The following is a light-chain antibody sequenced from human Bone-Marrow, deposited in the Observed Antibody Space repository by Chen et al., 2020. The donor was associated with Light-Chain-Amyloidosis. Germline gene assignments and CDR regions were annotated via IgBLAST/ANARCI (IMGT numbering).Light chain of an antibody. CDR3: SSYTITNTLV. CDR1: SSDVGGDNH. V-gene: IGLV2-14*01. J-gene: IGLJ1*01. Sequence: SALTQPASVSGSPGQSFTISCPGTSSDVGGDNHVSSYQQHPDKAPKLMIYEVTNRPSWVPDRFSGSKSDNTASLTISGLQTEDEADYFCSSYTITNTLVFGSGTRVTVL. CDR2: EVT.